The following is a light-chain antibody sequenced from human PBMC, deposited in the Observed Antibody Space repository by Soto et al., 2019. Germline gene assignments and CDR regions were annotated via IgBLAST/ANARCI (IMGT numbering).Light chain of an antibody. V-gene: IGLV2-14*01. Sequence: QSALTQPASVSGSPGQSITISCTGTSSVVGGYNYVSWYQQHPGKAPKLMIYEVSNRPSGVSNRFSGSKSGNTASLTISGLQAEDEADYYCSSYTSSSTLVFGNGTKLTVL. J-gene: IGLJ1*01. CDR1: SSVVGGYNY. CDR2: EVS. CDR3: SSYTSSSTLV.